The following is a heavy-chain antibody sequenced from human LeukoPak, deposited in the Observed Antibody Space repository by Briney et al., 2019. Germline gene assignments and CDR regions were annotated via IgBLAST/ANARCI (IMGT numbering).Heavy chain of an antibody. V-gene: IGHV3-23*01. J-gene: IGHJ5*02. D-gene: IGHD3-16*01. CDR1: GFTFSSYW. Sequence: GGSLRLSCAASGFTFSSYWMSWVRQAPGKGLEWVSGVGTGGVNTYHAESVKGRFTISRDNSKNTLFLQMNSLRAEDTAVYYCAQERGGAWGQGTLVTVSS. CDR3: AQERGGA. CDR2: VGTGGVNT.